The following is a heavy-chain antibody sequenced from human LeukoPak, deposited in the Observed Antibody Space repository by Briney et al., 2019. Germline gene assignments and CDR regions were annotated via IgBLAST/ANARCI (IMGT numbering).Heavy chain of an antibody. J-gene: IGHJ3*01. CDR3: ARPRITVFGVVPWAFDV. D-gene: IGHD3-3*01. V-gene: IGHV3-48*03. Sequence: PGGSLRPSCAASGFTFSSYEMNWVRQAPGKGLEWISYITNSGNTIYYADSVKGRFTISRDDAKNSLYLQMNSLRAEDTAVYYCARPRITVFGVVPWAFDVWGQGTMVTVSS. CDR2: ITNSGNTI. CDR1: GFTFSSYE.